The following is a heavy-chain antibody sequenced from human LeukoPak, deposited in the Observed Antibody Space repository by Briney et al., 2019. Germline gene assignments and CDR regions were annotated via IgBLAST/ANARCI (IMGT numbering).Heavy chain of an antibody. Sequence: AGGSLRLTCAASGSTFSSYSMNWVRQAPGKGLEWVSSISSSSDHIAYADSVKGRFTISRDNAKNALYLQVNSLRAEDTAVYYCARGVAPAAFDYWGQGTLVTVSS. V-gene: IGHV3-21*01. CDR3: ARGVAPAAFDY. D-gene: IGHD2-2*01. CDR2: ISSSSDHI. CDR1: GSTFSSYS. J-gene: IGHJ4*02.